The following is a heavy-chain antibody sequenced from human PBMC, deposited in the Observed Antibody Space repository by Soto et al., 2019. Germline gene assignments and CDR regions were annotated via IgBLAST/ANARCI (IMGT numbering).Heavy chain of an antibody. D-gene: IGHD3-22*01. J-gene: IGHJ3*01. CDR1: GGSISSGGYS. CDR2: IYHSGST. CDR3: AGETQYHFDKSGYPTGPHFAFDV. V-gene: IGHV4-30-2*01. Sequence: PSETLSLTCAVSGGSISSGGYSWSWIRQPPGKGLEWIGYIYHSGSTYYNPSLKSRVTISVDRSKNQFSLKLSSVTAADTAVYYCAGETQYHFDKSGYPTGPHFAFDVWGKGTMVTVSS.